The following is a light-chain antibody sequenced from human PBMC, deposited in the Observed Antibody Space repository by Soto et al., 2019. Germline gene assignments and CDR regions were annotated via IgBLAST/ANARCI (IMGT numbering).Light chain of an antibody. CDR2: GTS. CDR1: QSVSSSS. V-gene: IGKV3D-20*02. Sequence: ETVLTQSPGTLSLSPGERATLSCRASQSVSSSSLAWYQQRPGQAPRLLIYGTSSRATGIPDRFSGSGSGTDFTLTISSLEPEDFAVYYCQQRSDWRITFGQGTRLEIK. J-gene: IGKJ5*01. CDR3: QQRSDWRIT.